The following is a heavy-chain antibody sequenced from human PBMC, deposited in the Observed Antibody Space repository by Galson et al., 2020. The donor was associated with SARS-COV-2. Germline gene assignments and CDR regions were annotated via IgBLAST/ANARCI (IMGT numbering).Heavy chain of an antibody. CDR1: GFTFSSYS. V-gene: IGHV3-21*01. CDR3: ARDGGGDCSSTSCYYAYYYYYYYMDV. D-gene: IGHD2-2*01. J-gene: IGHJ6*03. Sequence: GGSLRLSCAASGFTFSSYSMNWVRQAPGKGLEWVSSISSSSSYIYYADSVKGRFTISRDNAKNSLYLQMNSLRAEDTAVYYCARDGGGDCSSTSCYYAYYYYYYYMDVWGKGTTVTVSS. CDR2: ISSSSSYI.